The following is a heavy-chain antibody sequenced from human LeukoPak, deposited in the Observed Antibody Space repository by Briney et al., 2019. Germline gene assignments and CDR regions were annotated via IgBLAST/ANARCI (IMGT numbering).Heavy chain of an antibody. CDR1: GFAFSVYA. V-gene: IGHV3-23*01. CDR2: INANSGTT. J-gene: IGHJ5*01. Sequence: GGSLSLSCTASGFAFSVYAMSWLRQPPGKGLEWVSTINANSGTTSYAASVRGRFTISRDNSKNTLYLQLNTLRADDTATYYCAKPISGGLAVTADWFHPWGQGTLVVVSS. D-gene: IGHD6-19*01. CDR3: AKPISGGLAVTADWFHP.